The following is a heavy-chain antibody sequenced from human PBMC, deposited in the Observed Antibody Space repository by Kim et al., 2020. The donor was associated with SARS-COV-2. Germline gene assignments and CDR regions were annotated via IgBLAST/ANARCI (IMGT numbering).Heavy chain of an antibody. Sequence: GGSLRLSCAASGFTFSSYGMHWVRQAPGKGLEWVAVISYDGSNKYYADSVKGRFTISRDNSKNTLYLQMNSLRAEDTAVYYCAKTMIVVVTPGMDVWGQGTTVTVSS. J-gene: IGHJ6*02. V-gene: IGHV3-30*18. CDR2: ISYDGSNK. CDR1: GFTFSSYG. CDR3: AKTMIVVVTPGMDV. D-gene: IGHD3-22*01.